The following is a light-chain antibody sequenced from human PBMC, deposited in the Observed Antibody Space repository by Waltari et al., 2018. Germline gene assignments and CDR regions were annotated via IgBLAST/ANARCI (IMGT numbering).Light chain of an antibody. J-gene: IGLJ2*01. Sequence: QSALTQPASVSGSPGQSITISCPGTSSVVGGYNSVPWYQHHPGKAPKVIIYDVSQRPSGVSNRFSGSKSGNTASLTISGLQPEDEADYFCCSYAGNYIHVLFGGGTKLTVL. CDR1: SSVVGGYNS. CDR2: DVS. CDR3: CSYAGNYIHVL. V-gene: IGLV2-23*02.